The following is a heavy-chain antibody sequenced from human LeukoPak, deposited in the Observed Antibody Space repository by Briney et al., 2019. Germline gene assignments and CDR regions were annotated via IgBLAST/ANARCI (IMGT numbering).Heavy chain of an antibody. Sequence: GGSLRLSCAASGFTFSSYSMNWVRQAPGKGLEWVSSISSSSSYIYYADSVKGRFTISRDNAKNSLYLQMNSLRAEDTAVYYCARDGSIAVEALDIWGQGTMVTVSS. CDR3: ARDGSIAVEALDI. V-gene: IGHV3-21*01. D-gene: IGHD6-19*01. J-gene: IGHJ3*02. CDR2: ISSSSSYI. CDR1: GFTFSSYS.